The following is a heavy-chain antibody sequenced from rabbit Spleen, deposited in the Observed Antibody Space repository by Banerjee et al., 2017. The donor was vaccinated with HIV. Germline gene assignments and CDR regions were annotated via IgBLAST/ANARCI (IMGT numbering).Heavy chain of an antibody. Sequence: QEQLEESGGDLVKPGGSLALTCKASGFSLSNKAVMCWVRQAPGKGLEWIACINAVTGKAVYASWAKGRFTVSKTASTTVTLQMTSLTAADTATYFCARDAGTSGGYFNLWGPGTLVTVS. J-gene: IGHJ4*01. D-gene: IGHD8-1*01. CDR3: ARDAGTSGGYFNL. V-gene: IGHV1S45*01. CDR1: GFSLSNKAV. CDR2: INAVTGKA.